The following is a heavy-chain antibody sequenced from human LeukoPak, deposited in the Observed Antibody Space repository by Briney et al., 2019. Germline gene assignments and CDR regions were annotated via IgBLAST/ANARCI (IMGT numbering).Heavy chain of an antibody. D-gene: IGHD3-22*01. Sequence: SETLSLTCTVSGGPISSYYWMWIRQPPGKGLEWIGYIYYSGSTNYNPSLKSRVTISVDTSKNQFSLRLRSVTGADTAVYYCARGTAYMIEDYFDYWGQGTLVTVSS. V-gene: IGHV4-59*01. J-gene: IGHJ4*02. CDR3: ARGTAYMIEDYFDY. CDR2: IYYSGST. CDR1: GGPISSYY.